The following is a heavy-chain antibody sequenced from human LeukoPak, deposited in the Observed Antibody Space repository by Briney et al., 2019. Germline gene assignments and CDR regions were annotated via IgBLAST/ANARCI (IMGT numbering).Heavy chain of an antibody. J-gene: IGHJ4*02. CDR2: INPNSGGT. D-gene: IGHD3-22*01. V-gene: IGHV1-2*02. CDR1: GYTFTGYY. Sequence: GASVKVSCKASGYTFTGYYMHWVRQAPGQGLEWMGWINPNSGGTNYAQKFQGRGTMTRDTSISTAYMELSRLRSDDTAVYYCARERGIYYDSSGPMSYWGQGTLVTVSS. CDR3: ARERGIYYDSSGPMSY.